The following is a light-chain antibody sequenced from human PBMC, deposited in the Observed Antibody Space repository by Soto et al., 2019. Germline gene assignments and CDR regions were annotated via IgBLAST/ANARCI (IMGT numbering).Light chain of an antibody. CDR3: QQYSTSPLT. Sequence: EIMLTQSPGTLSLSPGERATLACWASQSVSSSSLSWYQQKPGQTPRLLIYGASRRATDIPDRFSGSGSETDFTLTISRLESEDFAVYYCQQYSTSPLTFGGGTKVEIK. CDR2: GAS. V-gene: IGKV3-20*01. CDR1: QSVSSSS. J-gene: IGKJ4*01.